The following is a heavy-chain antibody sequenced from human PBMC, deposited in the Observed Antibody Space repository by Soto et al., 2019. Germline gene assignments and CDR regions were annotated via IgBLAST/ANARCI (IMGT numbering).Heavy chain of an antibody. J-gene: IGHJ5*02. Sequence: SLARTESISGGSISHYSYYWSWIRQHPGKGLEWIGYIYYSGSTYYNPSLKSRVTISVDTSKNQFSLKLSSVTAADTAVYYCARNYDILTGYSDNWFGPWGQGTLVTVSS. V-gene: IGHV4-31*02. CDR1: GGSISHYSYY. CDR2: IYYSGST. CDR3: ARNYDILTGYSDNWFGP. D-gene: IGHD3-9*01.